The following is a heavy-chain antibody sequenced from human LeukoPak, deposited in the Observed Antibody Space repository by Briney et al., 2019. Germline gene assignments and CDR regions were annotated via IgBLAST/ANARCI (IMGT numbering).Heavy chain of an antibody. J-gene: IGHJ4*02. V-gene: IGHV3-74*03. CDR2: IDNAGSIT. CDR1: GFTFSNYW. D-gene: IGHD3-22*01. Sequence: GGSLRLSCAASGFTFSNYWIHWVRQAPGKGLVWVPRIDNAGSITTYADSVKGRFTISRDNAENTLYLQMNSLRVEDTAVYYCVRSAFHAGSGNYYDYWGQGTLVTVSS. CDR3: VRSAFHAGSGNYYDY.